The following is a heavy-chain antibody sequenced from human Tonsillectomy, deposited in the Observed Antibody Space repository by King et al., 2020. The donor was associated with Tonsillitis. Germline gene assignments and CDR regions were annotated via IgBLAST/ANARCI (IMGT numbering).Heavy chain of an antibody. Sequence: VQLVESGGGLVQPGGSLRLSCAASGFTFSNCWMTWVRQAPGKGLEWVANIKHDGSEKYYVDSVKGRFTISRDNTKNSLFLQMNSLRAEDTAVYYCTRDPSSTRLNYWGQGTLVTVSS. V-gene: IGHV3-7*03. J-gene: IGHJ4*02. D-gene: IGHD6-13*01. CDR1: GFTFSNCW. CDR3: TRDPSSTRLNY. CDR2: IKHDGSEK.